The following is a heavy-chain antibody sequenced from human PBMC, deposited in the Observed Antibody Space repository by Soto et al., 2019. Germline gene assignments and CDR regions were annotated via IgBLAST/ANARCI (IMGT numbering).Heavy chain of an antibody. CDR1: GFTFSTYG. Sequence: QVQLVESEGGVVQPGRSLRLSCAASGFTFSTYGMHWVRQAPGKGLEWVALISYDGSNEEYADSVRGRFSISRDNSKNTLYLQMNSLRAEDTAVYYCAKDQVSSGWYKWSWFDPWGQGTLVTVSS. CDR3: AKDQVSSGWYKWSWFDP. J-gene: IGHJ5*02. CDR2: ISYDGSNE. D-gene: IGHD6-19*01. V-gene: IGHV3-30*18.